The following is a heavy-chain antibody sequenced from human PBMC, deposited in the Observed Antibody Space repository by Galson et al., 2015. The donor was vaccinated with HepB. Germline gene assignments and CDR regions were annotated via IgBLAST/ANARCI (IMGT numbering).Heavy chain of an antibody. Sequence: SLRLSCAASGFTFSSYGMHWVRQAPGKGLEWVAFIRYDGSNKYYADSVKGRFTISRDNSKNTLYLQMNSLRAEDTAVYYCAKDPHYYGSGSYYPSDYWGQGTLVTVSS. CDR1: GFTFSSYG. D-gene: IGHD3-10*01. V-gene: IGHV3-30*02. CDR2: IRYDGSNK. J-gene: IGHJ4*02. CDR3: AKDPHYYGSGSYYPSDY.